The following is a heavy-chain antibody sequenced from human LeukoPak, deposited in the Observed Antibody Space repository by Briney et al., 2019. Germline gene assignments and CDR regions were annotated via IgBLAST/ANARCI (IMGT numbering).Heavy chain of an antibody. V-gene: IGHV4-39*07. Sequence: GSLRLSCAASGFTFSSYSMNWVRQAPGKGLEWIGSIYYSGSTYYNPSLKSRVTISVDTSKNQFSLKLSSVTAADTAVYYCARDGAIRGYSYDGWFDPWGQGTLVTVSS. J-gene: IGHJ5*02. CDR3: ARDGAIRGYSYDGWFDP. CDR1: GFTFSSYS. D-gene: IGHD5-18*01. CDR2: IYYSGST.